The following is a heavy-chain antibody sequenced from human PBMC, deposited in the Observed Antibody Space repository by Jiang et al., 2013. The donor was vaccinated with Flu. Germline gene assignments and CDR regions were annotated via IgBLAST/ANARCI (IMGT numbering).Heavy chain of an antibody. CDR1: GYSFIGYY. CDR2: INPNTGGT. D-gene: IGHD3-9*01. CDR3: ARVAYDILTDYYRDYFDY. J-gene: IGHJ4*02. V-gene: IGHV1-2*04. Sequence: SGAEVKKPGASVKISCQASGYSFIGYYIHWVRQAPGQGLEWMGWINPNTGGTNYAQKFQGWVTMTRDTSINTVYMELTRLKSDDTAVYYCARVAYDILTDYYRDYFDYWGQGTLVTVSS.